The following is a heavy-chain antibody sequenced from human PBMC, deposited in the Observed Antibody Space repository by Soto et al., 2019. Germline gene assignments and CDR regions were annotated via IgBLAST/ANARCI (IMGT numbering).Heavy chain of an antibody. D-gene: IGHD3-16*01. Sequence: EVQLVESGGGLVQPGGSLRLSCAASGFTFSNYWMHWVRQAPGKGLVWVSRIDFDGSSTVYADFVEGRFSISRDNTKDTLYLQTNDQRGENTAVYYCARYDEGGRGAFDIWGQGTMVTGSS. V-gene: IGHV3-74*01. CDR3: ARYDEGGRGAFDI. CDR2: IDFDGSST. CDR1: GFTFSNYW. J-gene: IGHJ3*02.